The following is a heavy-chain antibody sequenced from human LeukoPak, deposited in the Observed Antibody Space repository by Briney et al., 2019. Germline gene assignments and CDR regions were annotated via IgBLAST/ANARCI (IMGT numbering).Heavy chain of an antibody. CDR2: TYYRSQWYN. Sequence: QTLSLTCAISGDSVSSNSAAWTWIRQSPSRGLEWLGRTYYRSQWYNDYAISVKSRITINPDTSRNQFSLLLNSVTPEDTAVYYCVRDPSGYCSGDSCYAWFDPWGQGTLVTVSS. V-gene: IGHV6-1*01. D-gene: IGHD2-15*01. CDR3: VRDPSGYCSGDSCYAWFDP. J-gene: IGHJ5*02. CDR1: GDSVSSNSAA.